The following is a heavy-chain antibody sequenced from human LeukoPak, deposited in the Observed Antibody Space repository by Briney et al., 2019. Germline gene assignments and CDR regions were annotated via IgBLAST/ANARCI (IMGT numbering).Heavy chain of an antibody. V-gene: IGHV1-46*01. CDR2: IDPSDGRP. CDR1: GYTFTNYY. Sequence: GAPVKGSCKASGYTFTNYYIHWVRQAPGQGLEWMGMIDPSDGRPTYGQNFQGSVTMTKDTSTSTVYMELSSLRSEDTAVYYCARDRSSSGWLYFDYWGQGTLDTVSS. CDR3: ARDRSSSGWLYFDY. J-gene: IGHJ4*02. D-gene: IGHD6-19*01.